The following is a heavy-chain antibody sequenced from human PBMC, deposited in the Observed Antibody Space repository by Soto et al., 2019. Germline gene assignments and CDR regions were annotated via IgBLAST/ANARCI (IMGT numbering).Heavy chain of an antibody. V-gene: IGHV4-4*02. Sequence: QVQMQESGPGLVKPSETLSLTCTVSGDSISSNNWWSWVRQPPGKGLEWIGEIYHSGTTNYNPSLESRVTISVDKSKNQLSLKLSSLTAADTAVYYCVRFTITVPYSWFGPWGQGTLVTVSS. J-gene: IGHJ5*02. CDR3: VRFTITVPYSWFGP. CDR2: IYHSGTT. D-gene: IGHD3-22*01. CDR1: GDSISSNNW.